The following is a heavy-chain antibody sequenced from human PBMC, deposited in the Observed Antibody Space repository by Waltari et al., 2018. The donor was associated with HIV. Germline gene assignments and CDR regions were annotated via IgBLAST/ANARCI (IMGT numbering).Heavy chain of an antibody. V-gene: IGHV5-51*01. D-gene: IGHD2-2*01. Sequence: EVQLVQSGAEVKKPGESLKISCQGSGSSFTSYRIGWVRQMPGNDLEWMGIIYPGDSDTRYSPSFQGQVTISADKSISTAYLQWSSLKASDTAMYYCARKLCSSTSCPHGFGWFDPWGQGTLVTVSS. CDR1: GSSFTSYR. CDR2: IYPGDSDT. CDR3: ARKLCSSTSCPHGFGWFDP. J-gene: IGHJ5*02.